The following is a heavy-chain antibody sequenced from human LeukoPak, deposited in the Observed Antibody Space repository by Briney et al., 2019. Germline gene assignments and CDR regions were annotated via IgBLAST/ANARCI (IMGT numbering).Heavy chain of an antibody. D-gene: IGHD3-10*01. Sequence: GGSLRLSCAASGFTFSSYAMSWVRQAPGKGLEWVSAISGSGGSTYHADSVKGRFTISRDNSKNTLYLQMNSLRAKDTAVYYCAKVAPGGPRVGWFDPWGQGTLVTVSS. V-gene: IGHV3-23*01. J-gene: IGHJ5*02. CDR3: AKVAPGGPRVGWFDP. CDR1: GFTFSSYA. CDR2: ISGSGGST.